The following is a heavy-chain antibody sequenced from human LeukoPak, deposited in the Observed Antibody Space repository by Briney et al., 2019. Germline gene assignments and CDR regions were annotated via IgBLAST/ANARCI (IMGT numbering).Heavy chain of an antibody. CDR1: GYTFTGYY. V-gene: IGHV1-8*02. J-gene: IGHJ4*02. CDR3: ARGVRITMIRGVSRARKYYFDY. D-gene: IGHD3-10*01. CDR2: MNPNSGDT. Sequence: ASAKVSCKASGYTFTGYYMHWVRQAPGQGLEWMGWMNPNSGDTGYAQKFQGRVTMTRDTSISTAYMELSSLRSEDTAVYYCARGVRITMIRGVSRARKYYFDYWGQGFLVTVSS.